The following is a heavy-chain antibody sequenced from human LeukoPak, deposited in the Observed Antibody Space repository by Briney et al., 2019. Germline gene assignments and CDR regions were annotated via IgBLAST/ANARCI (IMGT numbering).Heavy chain of an antibody. Sequence: SETLSLTCTVSDGSISTCYWSWIRQPAGKGLEWIGRIHTTGGTRYNPSLKSRITMSLDASKNQFTLKLSSVTAADTAVYYCARDLALGYCPSSSCSSPLFDFWGQGALVTVSS. D-gene: IGHD2-2*01. CDR1: DGSISTCY. CDR3: ARDLALGYCPSSSCSSPLFDF. J-gene: IGHJ4*02. CDR2: IHTTGGT. V-gene: IGHV4-4*07.